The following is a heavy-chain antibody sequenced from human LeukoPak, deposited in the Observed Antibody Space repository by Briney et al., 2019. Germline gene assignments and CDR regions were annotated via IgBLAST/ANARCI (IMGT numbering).Heavy chain of an antibody. CDR2: ISGSDGST. CDR1: GFTFSSYP. CDR3: AKDALARFGGYFDY. V-gene: IGHV3-23*01. J-gene: IGHJ4*02. D-gene: IGHD3-16*01. Sequence: PGGSLRLSCAASGFTFSSYPMSWVRQAPGKGLEWVSGISGSDGSTYYADSGKGRFTISRDKSKNTLYLQMNSLRAEDTAIYSCAKDALARFGGYFDYWGLGTLVTVSS.